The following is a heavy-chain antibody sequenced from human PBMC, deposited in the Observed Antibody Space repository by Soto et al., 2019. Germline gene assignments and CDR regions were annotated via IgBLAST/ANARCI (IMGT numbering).Heavy chain of an antibody. CDR2: INHSGST. Sequence: SETLSLTCAVYGGSFSGYYWSWIRQPPGKGLEWIGEINHSGSTNYNPSLKSQVTISVDTSKNQFSLKRSSVTAADTAVYYCATPTVVTPDAFDIWGQGTMVTVSS. V-gene: IGHV4-34*01. J-gene: IGHJ3*02. CDR3: ATPTVVTPDAFDI. D-gene: IGHD4-17*01. CDR1: GGSFSGYY.